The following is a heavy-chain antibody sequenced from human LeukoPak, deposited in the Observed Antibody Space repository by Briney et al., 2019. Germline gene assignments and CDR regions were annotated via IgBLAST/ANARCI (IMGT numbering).Heavy chain of an antibody. CDR1: GGSISSSSYY. CDR2: IYYSGST. CDR3: ARDGGSGWLYYFDY. V-gene: IGHV4-39*07. Sequence: SETLSLTCTVSGGSISSSSYYWGWIRQPPGKGLEWIGSIYYSGSTYYNPSLKSRVTISVDTSKNQFSLRLSSVTAADTAVYYCARDGGSGWLYYFDYWGQGTLVTVSS. D-gene: IGHD6-19*01. J-gene: IGHJ4*02.